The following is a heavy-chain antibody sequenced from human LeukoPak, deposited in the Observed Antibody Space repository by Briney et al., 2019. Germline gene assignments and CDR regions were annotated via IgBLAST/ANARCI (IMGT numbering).Heavy chain of an antibody. Sequence: SETLSLTCTVSGGSISGYYWNWIRQLAGKGLEWIGRIYVSESTNYNPSLKSRVTMSVDTSKNQFSLKMSSVTAADTAVYYCTRGQDGYDDYWGQGTLVTVSS. CDR1: GGSISGYY. CDR3: TRGQDGYDDY. D-gene: IGHD5-24*01. CDR2: IYVSEST. J-gene: IGHJ4*02. V-gene: IGHV4-4*07.